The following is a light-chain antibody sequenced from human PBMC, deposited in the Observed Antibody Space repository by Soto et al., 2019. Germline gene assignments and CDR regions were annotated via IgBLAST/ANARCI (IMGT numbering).Light chain of an antibody. V-gene: IGKV1-33*01. CDR3: QQYDSLPYT. CDR1: QDINDY. Sequence: EIQMTQSPSSLSASLGDRVTITCQANQDINDYSNWYQQKPGKAPRLLIYGASFLEVGVPSRFSGSGSGTHFTLTISSLQPEDVATYYCQQYDSLPYTFGQGTRLEIK. CDR2: GAS. J-gene: IGKJ2*01.